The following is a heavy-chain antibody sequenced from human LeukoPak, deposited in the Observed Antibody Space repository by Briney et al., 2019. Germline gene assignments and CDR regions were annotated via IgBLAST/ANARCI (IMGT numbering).Heavy chain of an antibody. Sequence: GSVQVSCQASGYTFTSYGISWVRQAPGQGLEWMGWISAYNGNTNYAQKLQGRVTMTTDTSTSTAYMELRSLRSDDTAVYYCARDRSGGSYNTGYFDYWGQGTLVTVSS. J-gene: IGHJ4*02. V-gene: IGHV1-18*01. D-gene: IGHD1-26*01. CDR3: ARDRSGGSYNTGYFDY. CDR2: ISAYNGNT. CDR1: GYTFTSYG.